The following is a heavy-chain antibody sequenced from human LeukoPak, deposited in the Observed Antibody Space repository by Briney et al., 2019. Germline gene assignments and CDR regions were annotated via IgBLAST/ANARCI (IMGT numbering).Heavy chain of an antibody. D-gene: IGHD3-10*01. Sequence: GGSLRLSCAASGFTFSSYAMSWVRQAPGKGLEWVSAISGSGGSTYYADSVKGRFTISRDNSKNTLYLQMNSLRAEDTAVYYCAKDRVVVRGVGYFDYWGQGTLVTVSS. CDR2: ISGSGGST. CDR1: GFTFSSYA. V-gene: IGHV3-23*01. J-gene: IGHJ4*02. CDR3: AKDRVVVRGVGYFDY.